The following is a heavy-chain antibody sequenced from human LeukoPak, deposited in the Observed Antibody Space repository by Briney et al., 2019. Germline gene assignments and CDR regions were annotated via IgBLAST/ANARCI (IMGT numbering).Heavy chain of an antibody. CDR2: INSDGSST. J-gene: IGHJ5*02. CDR1: GFTFSSYW. CDR3: AKDWVTGSNWFDP. D-gene: IGHD7-27*01. Sequence: GGSLRLSCAASGFTFSSYWMHWVRQAPGKGLVWVSRINSDGSSTSYADSVKGRFTISRDNAKNTLYLQMNSLRAEDTAVYYWAKDWVTGSNWFDPWGQGTLVTVSS. V-gene: IGHV3-74*01.